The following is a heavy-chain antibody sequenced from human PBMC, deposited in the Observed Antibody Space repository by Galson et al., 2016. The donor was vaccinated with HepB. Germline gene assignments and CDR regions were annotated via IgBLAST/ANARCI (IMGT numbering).Heavy chain of an antibody. CDR3: AKDGVGGNYYLDY. CDR2: ISFDGGNK. Sequence: SLRLSCAASGFTFSSFAMHWVRQAPGKGLEWVATISFDGGNKYYADSVKGRFIFSRDDSKSTLYLQLDNLRPEDTAVYFCAKDGVGGNYYLDYWCQGTLVIVAS. D-gene: IGHD4-23*01. V-gene: IGHV3-30-3*01. CDR1: GFTFSSFA. J-gene: IGHJ4*02.